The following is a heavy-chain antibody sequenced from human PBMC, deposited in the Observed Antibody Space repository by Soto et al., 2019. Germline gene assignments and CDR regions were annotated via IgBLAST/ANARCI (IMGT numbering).Heavy chain of an antibody. V-gene: IGHV4-61*01. Sequence: QVQLQESGPGLVKPSETLSLTCSVSGASVSNKTYYWSWIRQPPGKILEWLGYVYYSGTTNYTPSFKGGVNVSVDLSKNQFSLRLTSVTAADTALYYCARTTAVPNSLRSGYFFDSRGQGTLVTGSS. CDR3: ARTTAVPNSLRSGYFFDS. CDR2: VYYSGTT. J-gene: IGHJ4*02. D-gene: IGHD4-17*01. CDR1: GASVSNKTYY.